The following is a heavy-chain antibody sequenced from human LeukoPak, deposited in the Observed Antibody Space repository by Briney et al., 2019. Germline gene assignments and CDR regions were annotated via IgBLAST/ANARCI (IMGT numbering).Heavy chain of an antibody. Sequence: PSETLSFTCTVSGGSISSYYWSWVRQPPGKGLEWIGYIYDSVFTKYNPSLKSRVTISVDTSKSQFSLRLSSVTAADTAVYYCARHVPYYDSDFSAWGMDVWGQGTTVTVSS. CDR2: IYDSVFT. D-gene: IGHD3-16*01. V-gene: IGHV4-59*08. J-gene: IGHJ6*02. CDR1: GGSISSYY. CDR3: ARHVPYYDSDFSAWGMDV.